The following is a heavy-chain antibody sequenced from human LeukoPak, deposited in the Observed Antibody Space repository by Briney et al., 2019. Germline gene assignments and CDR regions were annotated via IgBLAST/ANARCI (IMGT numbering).Heavy chain of an antibody. D-gene: IGHD3-16*01. CDR1: GFTFSNYA. V-gene: IGHV3-23*01. Sequence: GGSLRLSCAASGFTFSNYAMTWVRQAPGKGLEWVSGISGSGGNTYYAEALTGRFTVSRDNSKNTLYLQMNSLRAEDTALYYCAKGGLRGGTYNDDFWGQGTPVTVSS. CDR3: AKGGLRGGTYNDDF. J-gene: IGHJ4*02. CDR2: ISGSGGNT.